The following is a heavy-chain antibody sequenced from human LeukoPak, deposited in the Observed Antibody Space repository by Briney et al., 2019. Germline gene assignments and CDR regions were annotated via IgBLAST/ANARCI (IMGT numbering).Heavy chain of an antibody. J-gene: IGHJ3*02. CDR2: IYTSGST. D-gene: IGHD1-1*01. V-gene: IGHV4-4*07. CDR1: GSSISSYY. Sequence: SETLSLTCTVSGSSISSYYWSWIRQPAGKGLEWIGRIYTSGSTNYNPSLKSRVTMSVDTSKNQFSLKLSSVTAADTAVYYCARVWQLHDAFDIWGQGTMVTVSS. CDR3: ARVWQLHDAFDI.